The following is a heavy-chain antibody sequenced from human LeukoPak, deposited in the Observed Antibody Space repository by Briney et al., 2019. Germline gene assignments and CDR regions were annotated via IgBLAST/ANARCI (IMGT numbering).Heavy chain of an antibody. CDR1: EVTVTNNY. J-gene: IGHJ4*02. CDR3: ARQEARNYNYEGLDY. Sequence: GGSLRLSCAASEVTVTNNYMSWVRQAPGKGLQWVSVIYPGGNIYYADSVKGRFTIDRDNSKNTVYLQMSSLRPDDTAIYFCARQEARNYNYEGLDYWGPGNLVTVSS. D-gene: IGHD3-10*01. CDR2: IYPGGNI. V-gene: IGHV3-53*05.